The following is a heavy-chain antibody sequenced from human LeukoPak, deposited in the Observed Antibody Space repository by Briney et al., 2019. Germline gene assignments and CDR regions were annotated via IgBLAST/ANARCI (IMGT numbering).Heavy chain of an antibody. D-gene: IGHD6-13*01. J-gene: IGHJ3*01. V-gene: IGHV4-4*07. CDR2: IYSTGST. CDR1: GGSINFYY. Sequence: SGTLSLTCTVSGGSINFYYWNWIRQPAGKGLEWIGRIYSTGSTNYSPSLKSRVTMSVDKSKNQFSLNLSSVTAADTAVYYCARGIADPYSFDSWGQGTMVTVSS. CDR3: ARGIADPYSFDS.